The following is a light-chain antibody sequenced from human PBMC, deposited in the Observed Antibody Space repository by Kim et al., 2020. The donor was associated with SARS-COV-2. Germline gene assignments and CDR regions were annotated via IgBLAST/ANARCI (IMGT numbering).Light chain of an antibody. CDR1: SSNVGTNY. CDR3: ATWDDSLSGPV. J-gene: IGLJ3*02. CDR2: KDR. V-gene: IGLV1-47*01. Sequence: GQRVTISCSGGSSNVGTNYVHWYQQLPGTAPKLLIYKDRQRPSGVPHRFSGSKSGTSASLAISGLQSEDEADYYCATWDDSLSGPVFGGGTKVTVL.